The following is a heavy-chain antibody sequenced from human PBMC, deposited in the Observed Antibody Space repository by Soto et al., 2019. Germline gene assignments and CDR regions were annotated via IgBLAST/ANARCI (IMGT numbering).Heavy chain of an antibody. CDR1: GYTFTSYY. CDR3: ARGGTYRDNWFDA. Sequence: ASVKVSCKASGYTFTSYYMHWVRQAPGQGPEWMGIIIPSGGGASYAQKFQDRVTMTRDTATSTVYLELRGLTSEDTAVYYRARGGTYRDNWFDAWGQGTLVTVSS. V-gene: IGHV1-46*01. J-gene: IGHJ5*02. CDR2: IIPSGGGA. D-gene: IGHD3-16*01.